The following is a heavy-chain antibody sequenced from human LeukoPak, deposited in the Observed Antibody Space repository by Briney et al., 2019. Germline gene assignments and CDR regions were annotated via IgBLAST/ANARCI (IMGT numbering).Heavy chain of an antibody. D-gene: IGHD3-10*01. CDR1: GFTFSSYA. CDR2: ISSNGGST. J-gene: IGHJ4*02. Sequence: GGSLRLSCAASGFTFSSYAMHWVRQAPGKGLEYVSAISSNGGSTYYANSVKGRFTISRDNSKNTLYLQMNSLRAEDTAVYYCANLLWFGELPNYFDYWGQGTLVTVSS. CDR3: ANLLWFGELPNYFDY. V-gene: IGHV3-64*01.